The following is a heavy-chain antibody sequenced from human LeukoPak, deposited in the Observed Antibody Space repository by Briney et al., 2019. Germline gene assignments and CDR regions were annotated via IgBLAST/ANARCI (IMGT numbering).Heavy chain of an antibody. CDR3: ARTNSGYYYPSSYGMDV. Sequence: SETLSLTCTVSGGSFTGYTWSWIRQSPGKGLEWIGEINPRGSTNYSPSLKSRVTISINTSKDHFSLQLNSVTAADTAVYYCARTNSGYYYPSSYGMDVRGPGATVAVSS. CDR1: GGSFTGYT. D-gene: IGHD5-12*01. V-gene: IGHV4-34*01. CDR2: INPRGST. J-gene: IGHJ6*02.